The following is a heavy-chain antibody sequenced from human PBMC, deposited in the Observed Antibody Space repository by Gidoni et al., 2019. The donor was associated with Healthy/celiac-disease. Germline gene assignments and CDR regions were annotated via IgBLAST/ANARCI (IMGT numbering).Heavy chain of an antibody. J-gene: IGHJ4*02. V-gene: IGHV1-24*01. CDR1: GYTLTELA. CDR3: ATVGGDYDMYYFDY. Sequence: QVQLVQFGAEVKKPGAPVKVSCKVSGYTLTELAMHWVRQAPGKWLAWMGGFDPEDGATIYAQKFQGRVTMTEDTSTDTAYMELSSLRSEDTAVYYCATVGGDYDMYYFDYWGQGTLVTVSS. D-gene: IGHD4-17*01. CDR2: FDPEDGAT.